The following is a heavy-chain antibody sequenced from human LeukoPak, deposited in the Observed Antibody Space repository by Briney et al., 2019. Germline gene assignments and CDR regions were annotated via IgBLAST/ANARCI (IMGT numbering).Heavy chain of an antibody. D-gene: IGHD2-21*02. J-gene: IGHJ4*02. CDR1: GVSFDDYY. Sequence: SEPLSLTCAVSGVSFDDYYWSWVRQTPGKGLEWIGEINHSGYTNDSPSLKSRVTLSIDTSRKQFSLNLRSVTVADTGIYYCTRMTAGHDYWGQGTLVTVSS. CDR2: INHSGYT. CDR3: TRMTAGHDY. V-gene: IGHV4-34*01.